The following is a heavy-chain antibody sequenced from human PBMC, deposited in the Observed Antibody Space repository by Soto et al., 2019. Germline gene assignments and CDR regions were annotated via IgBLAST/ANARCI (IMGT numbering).Heavy chain of an antibody. CDR1: GFTFSSSW. V-gene: IGHV3-74*01. J-gene: IGHJ3*02. CDR3: ARGGYGGNSISVYAFDI. Sequence: PGGSPRLSCAASGFTFSSSWMHWVRQAQGKGLVWVSRINIDGSSTSYADSVKGRFTISRDNAKNTLYLQMNSLRAEDTAVYYCARGGYGGNSISVYAFDIWGQGTMVTVSS. CDR2: INIDGSST. D-gene: IGHD4-17*01.